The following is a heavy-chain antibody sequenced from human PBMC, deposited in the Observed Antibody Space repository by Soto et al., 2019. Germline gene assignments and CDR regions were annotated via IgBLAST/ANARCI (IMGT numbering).Heavy chain of an antibody. Sequence: GGSLRLSCAASGFTFSSYAMSWVRQAPGKGLKWVSAISGSGGSTYYNPSLKSRVTISVDTSKNQFSLKLSSVTAADTAVYYCARHDLAGAADPIHFDYWGQGTLVTVSS. D-gene: IGHD6-13*01. V-gene: IGHV3-23*01. CDR1: GFTFSSYA. CDR2: ISGSGGST. J-gene: IGHJ4*02. CDR3: ARHDLAGAADPIHFDY.